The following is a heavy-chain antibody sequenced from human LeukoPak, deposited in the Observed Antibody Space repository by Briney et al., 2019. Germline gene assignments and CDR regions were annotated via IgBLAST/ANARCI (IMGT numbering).Heavy chain of an antibody. J-gene: IGHJ4*02. CDR1: GFTFSSYG. CDR3: AKALNPGRTTPFDY. D-gene: IGHD1-14*01. CDR2: ISGSGGST. Sequence: QPGGSLRLSCAASGFTFSSYGMSWVRQAPGKGLEWVSAISGSGGSTYYADSVKGRFTISRDNSKNTLYLQMNSLRAEDTAVYYCAKALNPGRTTPFDYWGQGTLVTVSS. V-gene: IGHV3-23*01.